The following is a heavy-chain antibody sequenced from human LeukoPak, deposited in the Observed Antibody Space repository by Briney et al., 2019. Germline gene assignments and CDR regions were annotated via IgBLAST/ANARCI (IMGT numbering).Heavy chain of an antibody. CDR2: ISAYNGNT. D-gene: IGHD6-6*01. CDR1: GCTFTSYV. Sequence: ASVKVSCKASGCTFTSYVISWVRQAPGQGLEWMGWISAYNGNTNYAQKLQGRVTMTTDTSTSTAYMELRSLRSDDTAVYYCATWAYSSSDYWGQGTLVTVSS. CDR3: ATWAYSSSDY. J-gene: IGHJ4*02. V-gene: IGHV1-18*01.